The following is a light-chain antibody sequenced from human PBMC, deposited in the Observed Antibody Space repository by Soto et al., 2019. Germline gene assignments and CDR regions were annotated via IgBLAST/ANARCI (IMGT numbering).Light chain of an antibody. V-gene: IGKV3-15*01. CDR3: QQYNNWPIT. CDR2: GAS. CDR1: QNILTN. J-gene: IGKJ5*01. Sequence: EIVMTQSPGTLSVSPGERATLSCRASQNILTNLAWYQQRPGQSPRLVIYGASTRAMDIPARFSGSGSGTEFTLTISRLQSEDFVVYYCQQYNNWPITFGPGTRLEIK.